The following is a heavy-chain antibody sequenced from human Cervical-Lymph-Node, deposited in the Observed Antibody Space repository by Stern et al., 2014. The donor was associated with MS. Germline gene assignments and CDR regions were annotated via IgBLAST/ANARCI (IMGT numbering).Heavy chain of an antibody. D-gene: IGHD3-10*01. J-gene: IGHJ6*02. V-gene: IGHV1-69*01. CDR3: ARGVEFGYYYYYAMDV. CDR2: IVPLFGTT. Sequence: QLVQSGAEVKQPGYSVKVSCKASGGTFINHVYTWVRQAPGQGLEWMGGIVPLFGTTNYAQTFQGRVKITADHSTSTPYIQLSSLRSEDTAVYYCARGVEFGYYYYYAMDVWGQGTTVVVSS. CDR1: GGTFINHV.